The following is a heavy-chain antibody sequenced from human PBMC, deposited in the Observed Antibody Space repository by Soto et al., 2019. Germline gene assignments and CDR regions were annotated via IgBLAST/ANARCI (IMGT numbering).Heavy chain of an antibody. CDR3: AKDQEYYYGSGSSLDY. Sequence: GGSLRLSCAASGFTFSSYGMHWVRQAPGKGLEWVAVISYDGSNKYYADSVKGRFTISRDNSKNTLYLQMNSLRAEDTAVYYCAKDQEYYYGSGSSLDYWGQGTLVTVSS. CDR1: GFTFSSYG. V-gene: IGHV3-30*18. CDR2: ISYDGSNK. D-gene: IGHD3-10*01. J-gene: IGHJ4*02.